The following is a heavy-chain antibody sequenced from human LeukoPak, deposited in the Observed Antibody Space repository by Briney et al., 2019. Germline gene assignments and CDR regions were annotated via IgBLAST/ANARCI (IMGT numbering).Heavy chain of an antibody. CDR3: ARGSNSAFDY. D-gene: IGHD6-6*01. CDR2: IKQDGSEK. V-gene: IGHV3-7*04. J-gene: IGHJ4*02. Sequence: GGSLRLSCVASGFTLSNYWMNWARQAPGKGLEWVANIKQDGSEKYYVDSVKGRFTISRDNAKNSLYLQMNSLRAEDTAVYYCARGSNSAFDYWGQGTLVTVSS. CDR1: GFTLSNYW.